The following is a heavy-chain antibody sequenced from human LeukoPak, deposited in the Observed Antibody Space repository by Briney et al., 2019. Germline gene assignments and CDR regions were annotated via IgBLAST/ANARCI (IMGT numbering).Heavy chain of an antibody. CDR2: ISSSSSYI. D-gene: IGHD1/OR15-1a*01. CDR3: ARDEQLRASGSHDAFDI. J-gene: IGHJ3*02. CDR1: GFTFSSYS. V-gene: IGHV3-21*01. Sequence: GGSLRLSCAASGFTFSSYSMNWVRQAPGKGLEWVSSISSSSSYIYYADSVKGRFTISRDNAKNSLYLQMNSLRAEDTAVYYCARDEQLRASGSHDAFDIWGQGTMVTVSS.